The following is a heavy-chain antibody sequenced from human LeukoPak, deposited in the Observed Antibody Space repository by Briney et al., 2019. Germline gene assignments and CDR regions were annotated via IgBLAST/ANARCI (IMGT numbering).Heavy chain of an antibody. CDR2: ISGSGGST. V-gene: IGHV3-23*01. D-gene: IGHD6-13*01. CDR3: AKDRWAAAGGGYDY. CDR1: EFTFDDYA. J-gene: IGHJ4*02. Sequence: GGSLRLSCAASEFTFDDYAMHWVRQAPGRGLEWVSAISGSGGSTYYADSVKGRFTISRDNSKNTLYLQMNSLRAEDTAVYYCAKDRWAAAGGGYDYCGQGTLVTVSS.